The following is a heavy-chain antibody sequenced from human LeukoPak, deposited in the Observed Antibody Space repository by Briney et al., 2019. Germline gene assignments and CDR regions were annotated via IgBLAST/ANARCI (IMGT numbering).Heavy chain of an antibody. J-gene: IGHJ4*02. CDR1: GFTFSSYG. V-gene: IGHV3-33*01. D-gene: IGHD3-9*01. CDR3: TTDTLPLRYFDWLLLSVENDY. CDR2: IWYDGSNK. Sequence: LTGGSLRLSCAASGFTFSSYGMHWVRQAPGKGLEWVAVIWYDGSNKYYADSVKGRFTISRDNSKNTLYLQMNSLKTEGTAVYYCTTDTLPLRYFDWLLLSVENDYWGQGTLVTVSS.